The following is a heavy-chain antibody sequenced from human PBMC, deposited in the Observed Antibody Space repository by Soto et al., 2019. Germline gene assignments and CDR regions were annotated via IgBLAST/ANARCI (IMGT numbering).Heavy chain of an antibody. CDR1: GFIVSSKY. CDR3: AKAVLQWQKVEWFDH. Sequence: KLVESGGGLVQPGGSLRLSCAASGFIVSSKYMSWVRQAPGKGLEWVSVLYGSGDTYYADSVRDRFTISRDSSKNTLYLQMNRLRVDDTGVYYCAKAVLQWQKVEWFDHWGQGALVSVSS. V-gene: IGHV3-66*01. D-gene: IGHD4-4*01. J-gene: IGHJ5*02. CDR2: LYGSGDT.